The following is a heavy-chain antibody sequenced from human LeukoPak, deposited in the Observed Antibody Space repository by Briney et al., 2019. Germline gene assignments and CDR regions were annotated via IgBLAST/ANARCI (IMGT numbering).Heavy chain of an antibody. CDR3: ARGFWTGVEY. Sequence: GGSLRLSCAASGFTFSTYWMHWVRQAPGEGLVWVSRIKSDGSDTSYADSVKGRFTISRDNAKNTLDLQMNSLRAEDTAVYYCARGFWTGVEYWGQGALVTVSS. J-gene: IGHJ4*02. CDR2: IKSDGSDT. V-gene: IGHV3-74*01. CDR1: GFTFSTYW. D-gene: IGHD3/OR15-3a*01.